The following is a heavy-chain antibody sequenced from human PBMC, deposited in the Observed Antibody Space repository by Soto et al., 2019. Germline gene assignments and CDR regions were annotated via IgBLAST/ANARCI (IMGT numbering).Heavy chain of an antibody. CDR2: INHSGST. V-gene: IGHV4-34*01. D-gene: IGHD3-22*01. Sequence: QVQLQQWGAGLLKPSETLSLTCAVYGGSFSGYYWSWIRQPPGKGLEWIGEINHSGSTNYNPSLTSRVTISVDTSKNQFSLKLSSVTAADTAVYYCARVYYDSSGYYYAYYFDYWGQGTLVTVSS. CDR3: ARVYYDSSGYYYAYYFDY. J-gene: IGHJ4*02. CDR1: GGSFSGYY.